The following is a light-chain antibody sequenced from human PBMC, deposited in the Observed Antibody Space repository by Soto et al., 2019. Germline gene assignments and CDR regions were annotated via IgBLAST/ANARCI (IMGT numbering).Light chain of an antibody. CDR1: QSLLVSSNNQNY. V-gene: IGKV4-1*01. Sequence: DIVMTQSPDSLAVSLGERATINCKSSQSLLVSSNNQNYLAWYQQRPGQSPKLLIYWASARESGVPDRFSGSGSGTDFTLTISSLQAEDVAVYYCQQYYTTPLTFGGGTTVEI. CDR2: WAS. CDR3: QQYYTTPLT. J-gene: IGKJ4*01.